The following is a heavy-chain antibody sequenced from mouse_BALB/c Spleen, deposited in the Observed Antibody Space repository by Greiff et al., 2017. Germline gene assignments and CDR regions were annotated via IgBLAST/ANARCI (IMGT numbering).Heavy chain of an antibody. J-gene: IGHJ4*01. CDR1: GFTFSSYA. V-gene: IGHV5-9-4*01. D-gene: IGHD2-3*01. Sequence: DVKLVESGGGLVKPGGSLKLSCAASGFTFSSYAMSWVRQSPEKRLEWVAEISSGGSYTYYPATVTGRFTISTDNAKNTLYLEMRSQRSEDTAMYYCARQDGMDYWGQGTSVTVSS. CDR3: ARQDGMDY. CDR2: ISSGGSYT.